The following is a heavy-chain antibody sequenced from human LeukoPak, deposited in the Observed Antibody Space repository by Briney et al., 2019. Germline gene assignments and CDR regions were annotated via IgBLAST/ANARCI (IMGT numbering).Heavy chain of an antibody. CDR1: GYTFTSYA. CDR3: ARDTPAAGGSDY. J-gene: IGHJ4*02. CDR2: ISSYNDNT. V-gene: IGHV1-18*01. D-gene: IGHD6-13*01. Sequence: ASVKVSCKASGYTFTSYAICWVRQAPGQGLEWMGWISSYNDNTNYAQKLQGRVTMTTDTSTTTAYMELSRLTSDDAAVYYCARDTPAAGGSDYWGQGTLVTVSS.